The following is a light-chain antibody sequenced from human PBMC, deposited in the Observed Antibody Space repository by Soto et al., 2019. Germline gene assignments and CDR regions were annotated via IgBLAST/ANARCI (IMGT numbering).Light chain of an antibody. J-gene: IGKJ2*01. CDR3: QQGHTLPYT. V-gene: IGKV1-39*01. Sequence: DIQMTQSPSSLSSSIGDRVTITCRASQNIRNYLYWYQQKPGQAPNLLIYASSSLRGGVPSRFRGSGSGTEFTLTISSLQPEDFATYYCQQGHTLPYTFGQGTNLGI. CDR2: ASS. CDR1: QNIRNY.